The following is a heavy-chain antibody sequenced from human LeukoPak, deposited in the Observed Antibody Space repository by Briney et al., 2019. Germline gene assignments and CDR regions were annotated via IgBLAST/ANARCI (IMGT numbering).Heavy chain of an antibody. CDR3: AGVLPNLLTFDY. CDR2: INIGNGNT. Sequence: ASVKVSCKASGYTFTSSAIHWVRQAPGQRLEWIGWINIGNGNTKYSQEFQGRVTIIRDTSASTAYMELSSLRSEDTAVYYCAGVLPNLLTFDYWGQGTLVTVSS. D-gene: IGHD1-26*01. V-gene: IGHV1-3*04. J-gene: IGHJ4*02. CDR1: GYTFTSSA.